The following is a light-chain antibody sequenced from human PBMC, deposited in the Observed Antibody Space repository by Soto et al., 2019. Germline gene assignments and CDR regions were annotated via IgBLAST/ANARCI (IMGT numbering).Light chain of an antibody. V-gene: IGLV2-23*02. CDR2: EVN. CDR1: GSDVGAYNL. J-gene: IGLJ1*01. CDR3: GSDAGTVASV. Sequence: QSALTQPASVSGSPGQSITISCAGTGSDVGAYNLVSWYQQHPGKAPQLIICEVNTRPSGISHRFSGSNSGETASLTISVLPAEDEADYFCGSDAGTVASVFGAGTKLTVL.